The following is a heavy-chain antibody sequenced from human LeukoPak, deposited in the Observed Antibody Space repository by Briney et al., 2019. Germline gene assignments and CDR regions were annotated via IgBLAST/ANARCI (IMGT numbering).Heavy chain of an antibody. J-gene: IGHJ4*02. V-gene: IGHV1-69*13. Sequence: SVTVSFKASVGNFNTYSLSWIRQAPGQGLEWMGGFTTILRTPTYAQKFQDRVKLIADEATGTVYMDLGGLRSEDTAIYYCARRLHARRDPYNPFDSWDQGTLVTVSA. D-gene: IGHD5-24*01. CDR2: FTTILRTP. CDR3: ARRLHARRDPYNPFDS. CDR1: VGNFNTYS.